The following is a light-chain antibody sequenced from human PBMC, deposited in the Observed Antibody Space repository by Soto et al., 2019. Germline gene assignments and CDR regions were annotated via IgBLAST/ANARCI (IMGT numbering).Light chain of an antibody. CDR2: GAS. CDR1: QSFNNW. CDR3: QQYNRYSGM. V-gene: IGKV1-5*01. J-gene: IGKJ1*01. Sequence: DIQMTQSPLTLSASVGDRVTITCRASQSFNNWLAWYQQKPGKAPKLLLYGASSRDSGVPPRFSGSGYGTEFTLSISSLQPDDFATYYCQQYNRYSGMFGQGTKVEV.